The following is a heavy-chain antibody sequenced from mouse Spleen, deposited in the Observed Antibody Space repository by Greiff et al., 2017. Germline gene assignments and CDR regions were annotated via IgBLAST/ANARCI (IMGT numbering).Heavy chain of an antibody. D-gene: IGHD2-3*01. Sequence: EVQLVESGGGLVKLGGSLKLSCAASGFTFSSYAMSWVRQTPEKRLEWVATISSGGGNTYYPDSVKGRFTISRDNAKNTLYLQMSSLKSEDTAMYYCARHDGNYFDYWGQGTTLTVSS. CDR2: ISSGGGNT. V-gene: IGHV5-9-3*01. J-gene: IGHJ2*01. CDR3: ARHDGNYFDY. CDR1: GFTFSSYA.